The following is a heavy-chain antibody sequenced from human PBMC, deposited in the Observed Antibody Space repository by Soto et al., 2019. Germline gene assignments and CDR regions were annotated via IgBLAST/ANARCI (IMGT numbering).Heavy chain of an antibody. V-gene: IGHV4-59*01. CDR3: ARSLGNYFDY. D-gene: IGHD3-10*01. J-gene: IGHJ4*01. CDR2: IYYTGSA. Sequence: SETLSLTCIVSGDSMSSYYWSWIRQPPGKGLEWIGYIYYTGSASYNPSLKTQVTISIDTSRNQFSLKLTSTTAADTAIYYCARSLGNYFDYWGRGTLVTVSS. CDR1: GDSMSSYY.